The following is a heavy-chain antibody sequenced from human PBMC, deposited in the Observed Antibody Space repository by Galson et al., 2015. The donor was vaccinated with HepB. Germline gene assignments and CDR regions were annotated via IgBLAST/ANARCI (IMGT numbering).Heavy chain of an antibody. CDR3: ARLRGGYDFDF. V-gene: IGHV3-23*01. D-gene: IGHD3-22*01. J-gene: IGHJ4*02. CDR2: ISGSGAGST. CDR1: GFTFSSYA. Sequence: SLRLSCAASGFTFSSYAMTWVRQAPGEGLEWVSSISGSGAGSTYYADSVKGRFTISRDNAKKSLYLQMNSLRAEDTALYYCARLRGGYDFDFWGQGTLVTVSS.